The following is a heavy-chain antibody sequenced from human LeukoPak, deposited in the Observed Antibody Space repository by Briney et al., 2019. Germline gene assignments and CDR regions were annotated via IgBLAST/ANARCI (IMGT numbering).Heavy chain of an antibody. D-gene: IGHD1-7*01. CDR2: ISSDGSIT. J-gene: IGHJ4*02. CDR1: GFTFSHYW. CDR3: ARPLGMNYHPSVDY. Sequence: SGGSLRLSCAASGFTFSHYWMHWVRQAPGKGLEWVSRISSDGSITTYADSVKGRFTISRDNAKNTLYLQMNSLRAEDTAVYYCARPLGMNYHPSVDYWGQGTLVSVSS. V-gene: IGHV3-74*01.